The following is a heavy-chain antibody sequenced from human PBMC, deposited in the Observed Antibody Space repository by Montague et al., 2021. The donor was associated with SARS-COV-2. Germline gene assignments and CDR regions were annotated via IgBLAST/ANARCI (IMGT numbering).Heavy chain of an antibody. CDR3: AKDREMGYSADY. D-gene: IGHD5-24*01. Sequence: SLKGRFTISRDNSRSTLYLQMNSLRAEDTAIYYCAKDREMGYSADYWGQGTLVTVSS. J-gene: IGHJ4*02. V-gene: IGHV3-23*01.